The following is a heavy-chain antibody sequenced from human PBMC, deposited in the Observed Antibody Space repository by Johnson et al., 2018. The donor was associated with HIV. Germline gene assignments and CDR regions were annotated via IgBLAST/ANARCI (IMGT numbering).Heavy chain of an antibody. J-gene: IGHJ3*02. CDR3: AREYEAFDI. CDR2: IYSGGRT. Sequence: MLLVESGGGVVRPGGSLRLSCAASGFTVSSNYMTWVRQAPGKGLEWVSVIYSGGRTFYADSVKGRFTISRDNAKNSLYLQMNSLRAEDTAVYYCAREYEAFDIWGQGTMVTVSS. CDR1: GFTVSSNY. V-gene: IGHV3-66*01.